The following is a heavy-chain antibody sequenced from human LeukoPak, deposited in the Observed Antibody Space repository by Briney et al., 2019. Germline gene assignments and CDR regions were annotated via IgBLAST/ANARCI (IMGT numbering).Heavy chain of an antibody. D-gene: IGHD6-19*01. CDR3: AREGEEAAAVAVSNWFDP. CDR2: IYHSGST. CDR1: GGSISSSSYY. Sequence: SETLSLTCTVSGGSISSSSYYWGWIRQPPGKGLEWIGSIYHSGSTYYNPSLKSRVTISVDTSKNQFSLKLSSVTAADTAVYYCAREGEEAAAVAVSNWFDPWGQGTLVTVSS. J-gene: IGHJ5*02. V-gene: IGHV4-39*07.